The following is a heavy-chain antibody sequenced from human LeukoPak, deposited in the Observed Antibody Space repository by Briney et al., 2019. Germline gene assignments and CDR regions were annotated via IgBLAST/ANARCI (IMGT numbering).Heavy chain of an antibody. V-gene: IGHV1-24*01. CDR2: FDPEDGET. D-gene: IGHD3-10*01. Sequence: ASVKVSCKVSGYTLTELSMHWVRQAPGKGLEWMGGFDPEDGETIYAQKFQGRVTMTRNTSISTAYMELSSLRSDDTAVYYCARDPYYGSGRYRYGMDVWGKGTTVTISS. CDR3: ARDPYYGSGRYRYGMDV. CDR1: GYTLTELS. J-gene: IGHJ6*04.